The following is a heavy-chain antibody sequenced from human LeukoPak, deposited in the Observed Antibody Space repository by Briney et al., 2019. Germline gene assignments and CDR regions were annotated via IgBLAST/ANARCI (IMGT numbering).Heavy chain of an antibody. D-gene: IGHD6-13*01. J-gene: IGHJ6*03. CDR2: IYYSGST. CDR3: ARDGSAGTLLSQKIYYYYYMDV. CDR1: GGSISSSSYY. V-gene: IGHV4-39*07. Sequence: SETLSLTCTVSGGSISSSSYYWGWIRQPPGKGLEWIGSIYYSGSTYYNPSLKSRVTISVDTSKNQFSLKLSSVTAADTAVYYCARDGSAGTLLSQKIYYYYYMDVWGKGTTVTISS.